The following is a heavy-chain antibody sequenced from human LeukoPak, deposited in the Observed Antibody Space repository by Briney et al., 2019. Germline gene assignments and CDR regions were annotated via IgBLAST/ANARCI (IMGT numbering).Heavy chain of an antibody. J-gene: IGHJ5*02. CDR2: IIPIFGTA. Sequence: ASVKVSCKASGGTFSSYAISWVRQAPGQGLEWMGGIIPIFGTANYAQKFQGRVTITADESTSTAYMELSSLRSEDTAVYYCAREEITIFGPQAGWFDPWGQGTLVTVSS. V-gene: IGHV1-69*13. CDR3: AREEITIFGPQAGWFDP. D-gene: IGHD3-3*01. CDR1: GGTFSSYA.